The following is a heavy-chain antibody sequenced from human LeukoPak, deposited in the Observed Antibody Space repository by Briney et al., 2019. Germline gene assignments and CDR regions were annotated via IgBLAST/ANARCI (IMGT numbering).Heavy chain of an antibody. CDR1: GFSFSSQW. V-gene: IGHV3-48*01. Sequence: GGSLRLSCAASGFSFSSQWMHWVRQAPGKGLEWVSYISSSSSTIYYADSVKGRFTISRDNAKNSLYLQMNSLRAEDTAVYYCARELLRGIDYWGQGTLVTVSS. J-gene: IGHJ4*02. CDR2: ISSSSSTI. D-gene: IGHD1-26*01. CDR3: ARELLRGIDY.